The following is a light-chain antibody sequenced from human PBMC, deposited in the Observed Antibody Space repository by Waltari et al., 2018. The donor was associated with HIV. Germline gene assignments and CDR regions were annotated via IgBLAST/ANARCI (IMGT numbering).Light chain of an antibody. Sequence: SYVLSQAPSVSVAPGQTASITCGGNNIGSKRVNWYQQKPGQAPVLVFYDDSDRPSGIPERFSGSNSGNTATLTISRVEAGDEADYYCQVWSNSGDHSGGVFGGGTKLTVL. V-gene: IGLV3-21*02. CDR1: NIGSKR. CDR3: QVWSNSGDHSGGV. CDR2: DDS. J-gene: IGLJ2*01.